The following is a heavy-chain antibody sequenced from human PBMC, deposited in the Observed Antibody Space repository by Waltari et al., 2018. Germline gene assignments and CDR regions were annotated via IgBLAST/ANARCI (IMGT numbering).Heavy chain of an antibody. CDR2: ISSSSSYI. D-gene: IGHD2-21*02. CDR3: ARVHGGNSKFDY. V-gene: IGHV3-21*01. CDR1: GFTFSSYS. J-gene: IGHJ4*02. Sequence: EVQLVESGGGLVKPGGSLRLSCAASGFTFSSYSMNWVRQAPGKGLEWVSSISSSSSYIYYADSGKGRFTISRDNAKNSLYLQMNSLRAEDTAVYYCARVHGGNSKFDYWGQGTLVTVSS.